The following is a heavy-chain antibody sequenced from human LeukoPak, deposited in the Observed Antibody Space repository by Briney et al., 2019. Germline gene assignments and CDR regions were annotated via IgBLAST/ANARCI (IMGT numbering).Heavy chain of an antibody. V-gene: IGHV4-59*08. CDR3: ARLRDDILTGYHFDY. Sequence: SETLSLTCAVYGGSFSGYYWSWIRQPPGKGLEWIGYIYYSGGTNYNPSLKSRVTISVDTSKNQFSLRLTSVTAADTAVYYCARLRDDILTGYHFDYWGQGTLVTVSS. D-gene: IGHD3-9*01. J-gene: IGHJ4*02. CDR1: GGSFSGYY. CDR2: IYYSGGT.